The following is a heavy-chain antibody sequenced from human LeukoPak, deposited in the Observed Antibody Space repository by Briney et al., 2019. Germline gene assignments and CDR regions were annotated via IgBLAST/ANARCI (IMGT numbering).Heavy chain of an antibody. V-gene: IGHV3-66*01. Sequence: GGSLRLSCAASGVTVSSSSMNWVRLGPGKGLEWVSVISSDGNTYYTDSVKGRFTISRDNSRNTLSLQMHGLRADDTAVYYCARGQEQFSSPWQWGPRRKNFYYYGMDVWGQGTTVTVSS. CDR1: GVTVSSSS. D-gene: IGHD6-19*01. CDR3: ARGQEQFSSPWQWGPRRKNFYYYGMDV. J-gene: IGHJ6*02. CDR2: ISSDGNT.